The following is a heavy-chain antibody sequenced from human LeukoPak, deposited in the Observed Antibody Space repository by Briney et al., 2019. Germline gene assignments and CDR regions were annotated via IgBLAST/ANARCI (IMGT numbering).Heavy chain of an antibody. Sequence: GGSLRLSCAASGFTVSSNYMSWVRQAPEKGLEWVSVIYSGGSTYYADSVKGRFTISRDNSKNTLYLQMNSLRAEDTAVYYCARGVTGDGYNLSGAFDIWGQGTMVTVSS. CDR2: IYSGGST. V-gene: IGHV3-66*01. CDR3: ARGVTGDGYNLSGAFDI. J-gene: IGHJ3*02. D-gene: IGHD5-12*01. CDR1: GFTVSSNY.